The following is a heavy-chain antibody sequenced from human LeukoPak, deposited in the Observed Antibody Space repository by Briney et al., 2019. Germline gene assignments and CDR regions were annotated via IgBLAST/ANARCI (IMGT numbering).Heavy chain of an antibody. J-gene: IGHJ4*02. CDR1: GFTFSNGW. CDR3: TSNLYCSTSSCYTLDN. Sequence: GGSLRLSCAASGFTFSNGWMSWVRQAPGKGMEWGGRIKSKSERGTTDYAAPVKGRFTISRDGSTNTVYLHMNSLKTEDAAVYFCTSNLYCSTSSCYTLDNWGQGTLVAVSP. D-gene: IGHD2-2*02. CDR2: IKSKSERGTT. V-gene: IGHV3-15*01.